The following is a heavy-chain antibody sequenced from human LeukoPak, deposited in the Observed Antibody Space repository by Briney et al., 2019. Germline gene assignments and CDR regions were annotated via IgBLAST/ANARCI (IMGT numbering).Heavy chain of an antibody. CDR2: ISGTTTYI. V-gene: IGHV3-21*01. CDR3: ARSYYYDSSGYPDY. Sequence: GGSLRLSCAASGFPFGSCTMNWVRQPPGKGLEWVSSISGTTTYIYYADSVKGRFTISRDNAKNSLFLQMDSLRAEDTAIYYCARSYYYDSSGYPDYWGQGILVTVSS. D-gene: IGHD3-22*01. J-gene: IGHJ4*02. CDR1: GFPFGSCT.